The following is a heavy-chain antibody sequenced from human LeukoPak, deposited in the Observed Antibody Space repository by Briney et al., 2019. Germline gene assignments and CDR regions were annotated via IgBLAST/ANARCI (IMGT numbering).Heavy chain of an antibody. CDR1: GFTFSDYY. J-gene: IGHJ4*02. Sequence: GGSLRLSCAASGFTFSDYYMTWIRQAPGKGLEWVSYISSGGITIYYADSVKGRFTISRDNAKNSLYLQMNSLRAEDTAVYYCARRESHYDINPIIDYWGQGTLVTVSS. D-gene: IGHD3-9*01. CDR3: ARRESHYDINPIIDY. V-gene: IGHV3-11*01. CDR2: ISSGGITI.